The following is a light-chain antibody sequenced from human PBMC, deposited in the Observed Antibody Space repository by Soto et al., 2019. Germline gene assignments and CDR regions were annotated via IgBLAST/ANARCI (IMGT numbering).Light chain of an antibody. CDR1: SSDVGGYNF. J-gene: IGLJ1*01. V-gene: IGLV2-14*03. CDR2: EVT. Sequence: SALTQPAYVSGSPGQSITISCTGTSSDVGGYNFVSWYQQHPGKAPKLMIYEVTSRPSGVSNRFSGSKSGNTASLTISGLQAEDEAEYYCNSYTTSSTLVFGTGTKVTVL. CDR3: NSYTTSSTLV.